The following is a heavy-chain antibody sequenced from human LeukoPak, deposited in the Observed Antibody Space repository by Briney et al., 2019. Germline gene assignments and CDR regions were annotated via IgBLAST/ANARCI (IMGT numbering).Heavy chain of an antibody. CDR3: ARGGYSGNYYGMDV. J-gene: IGHJ6*02. CDR2: IWYDGSNK. V-gene: IGHV3-33*01. D-gene: IGHD1-26*01. CDR1: RFTFSNYG. Sequence: GGSLRLSCAASRFTFSNYGMHWVRQAPGKGLEWVTVIWYDGSNKDYADSVKGRSTISRDNSKSTVYLQMNSLRAEDTAVYYCARGGYSGNYYGMDVWGQGTTVTVSS.